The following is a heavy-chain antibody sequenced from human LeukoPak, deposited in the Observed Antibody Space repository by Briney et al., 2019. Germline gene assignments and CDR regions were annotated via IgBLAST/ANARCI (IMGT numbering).Heavy chain of an antibody. CDR2: IYYSGTT. V-gene: IGHV4-59*01. D-gene: IGHD6-13*01. CDR3: ARGVYIAAAQYGY. J-gene: IGHJ4*02. CDR1: GGSISSYY. Sequence: KSSETLSLTCTVSGGSISSYYWSWIRQPPGKGLEWIGYIYYSGTTNYNPSLKSRVTISVDTSKNQFSLKLSSVTAADTAVYYCARGVYIAAAQYGYWGQGTLVNVSS.